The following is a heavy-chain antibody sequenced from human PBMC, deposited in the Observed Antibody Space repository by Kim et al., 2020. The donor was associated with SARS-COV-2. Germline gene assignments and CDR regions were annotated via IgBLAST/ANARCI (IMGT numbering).Heavy chain of an antibody. CDR3: ATRRSGSFYDY. CDR1: GGSISASTYY. J-gene: IGHJ4*02. Sequence: SETLSLTCTVSGGSISASTYYWGWIRQAPGETLEWIGNIYYTGSTFYNPSLTSRVTISVDTSKNQFSLKLSAVTAADTAVYFCATRRSGSFYDYWGQGTLVTVSS. CDR2: IYYTGST. D-gene: IGHD5-12*01. V-gene: IGHV4-39*01.